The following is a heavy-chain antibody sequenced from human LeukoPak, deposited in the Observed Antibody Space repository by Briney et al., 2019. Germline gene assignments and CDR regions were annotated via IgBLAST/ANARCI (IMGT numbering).Heavy chain of an antibody. CDR2: ISAAGGST. V-gene: IGHV3-23*01. D-gene: IGHD4-23*01. J-gene: IGHJ4*02. Sequence: GGSLRLSCAASSFTFSYYAMGWVRQAPGKGLEWVSAISAAGGSTFYADSVKGRFTISRDNSKNTLYLQLNSLRAEDTAIYYCAKRSDYGDNWNYFDYWGQGTPVTVSS. CDR1: SFTFSYYA. CDR3: AKRSDYGDNWNYFDY.